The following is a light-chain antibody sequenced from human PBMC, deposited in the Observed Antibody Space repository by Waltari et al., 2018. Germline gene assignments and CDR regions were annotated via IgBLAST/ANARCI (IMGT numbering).Light chain of an antibody. CDR2: EVT. J-gene: IGLJ1*01. CDR1: SPTIGQYNF. Sequence: QSALTQPASVSGSPGKSSTLSCTGTSPTIGQYNFASWYQPLPGKVPKVMISEVTKRPSGVSNRFSGSKSGNTASLTISGLQADDEAEYYCCSDAGSGTYVFGTGTKLTVV. CDR3: CSDAGSGTYV. V-gene: IGLV2-23*02.